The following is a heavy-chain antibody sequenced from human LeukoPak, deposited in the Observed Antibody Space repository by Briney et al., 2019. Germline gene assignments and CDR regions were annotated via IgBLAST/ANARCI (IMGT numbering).Heavy chain of an antibody. CDR1: GFTFSSYG. CDR2: IWYDGSNK. CDR3: ARDLMRYSSSWYEDY. V-gene: IGHV3-33*01. D-gene: IGHD6-13*01. J-gene: IGHJ4*02. Sequence: GRSLRLSCAASGFTFSSYGMHWVGQAPGKGLEWVAVIWYDGSNKYYADSVKGRFTISRDNSKTTLYLQMNSLRAEDTAVYYCARDLMRYSSSWYEDYWGQGTLVTVSS.